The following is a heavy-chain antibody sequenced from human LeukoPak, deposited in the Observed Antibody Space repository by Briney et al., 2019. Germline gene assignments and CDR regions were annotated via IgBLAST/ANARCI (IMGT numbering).Heavy chain of an antibody. D-gene: IGHD2-15*01. CDR3: ARGYCSGNTRYRSGYEI. Sequence: KSSETLSLTCTVSGGSISSYYWTWIRQPPGKGLEWIGYISHSGSADYNPSLRSRVTISVDTSKNQFSLKLSSVTAADTAVYYCARGYCSGNTRYRSGYEIWGQGTIVTVSS. J-gene: IGHJ3*02. V-gene: IGHV4-59*08. CDR2: ISHSGSA. CDR1: GGSISSYY.